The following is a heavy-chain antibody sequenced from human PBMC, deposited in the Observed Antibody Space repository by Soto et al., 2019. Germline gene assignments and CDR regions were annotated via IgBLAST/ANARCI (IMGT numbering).Heavy chain of an antibody. J-gene: IGHJ5*02. CDR2: IIPIFGTA. CDR1: GGTFSSYA. V-gene: IGHV1-69*13. D-gene: IGHD3-9*01. Sequence: ASVKVSCKASGGTFSSYAISWVRQAPGQGLEWMGGIIPIFGTANYAQKFQGRVTITADESTSTAYMELSSLRSEDTAVYYCARVLRDILTGYYAYNWFDPWGQGTLVTVSS. CDR3: ARVLRDILTGYYAYNWFDP.